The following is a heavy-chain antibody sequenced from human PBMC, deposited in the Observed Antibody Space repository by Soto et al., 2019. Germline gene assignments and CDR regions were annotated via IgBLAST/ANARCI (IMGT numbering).Heavy chain of an antibody. CDR2: IYHSGST. CDR3: AERIVGAPPREPDAFDI. D-gene: IGHD1-26*01. CDR1: GGSISSSNW. J-gene: IGHJ3*02. V-gene: IGHV4-4*02. Sequence: QVQLQESGPGLVKPSGTLSLTCAVSGGSISSSNWWSWVRQPPGKGLEWIGEIYHSGSTNYNPSLRSRVTISVDKSKNQFSLKLSSVTAADTAVYYCAERIVGAPPREPDAFDIWGQGTMVTVSS.